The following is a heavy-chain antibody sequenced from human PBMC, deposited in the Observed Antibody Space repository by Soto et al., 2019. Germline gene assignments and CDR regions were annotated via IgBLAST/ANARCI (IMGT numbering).Heavy chain of an antibody. V-gene: IGHV3-30*04. Sequence: QVQLVESGGGVVQPGRSLRLSCAASGFTFSAYAMHWVRQAPGKGLEWVAVISFDGRKTYYADSMKGRFTISRDNTKDTLDLQMNSLRAEDTAVYHCATSGSDTDNLYYFDYWGQGTLVTVSS. CDR2: ISFDGRKT. CDR1: GFTFSAYA. CDR3: ATSGSDTDNLYYFDY. J-gene: IGHJ4*02. D-gene: IGHD3-10*01.